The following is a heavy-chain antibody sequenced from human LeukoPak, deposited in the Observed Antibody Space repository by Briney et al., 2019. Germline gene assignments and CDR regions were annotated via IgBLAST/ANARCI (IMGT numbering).Heavy chain of an antibody. Sequence: SETLSLTCTVSGGSISSYYWSWIRQPPGKGLEWIGYIYYSGSTNYNPSLKSRVTISVDTSKNQFSLKLSSVTAADTAVYYCARGQYYDILTGYYPFDYWGQGTLVTVSS. CDR2: IYYSGST. D-gene: IGHD3-9*01. CDR3: ARGQYYDILTGYYPFDY. CDR1: GGSISSYY. V-gene: IGHV4-59*01. J-gene: IGHJ4*02.